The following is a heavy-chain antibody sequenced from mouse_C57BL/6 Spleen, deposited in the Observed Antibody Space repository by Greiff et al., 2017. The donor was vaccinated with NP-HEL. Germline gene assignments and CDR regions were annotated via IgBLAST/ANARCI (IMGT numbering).Heavy chain of an antibody. Sequence: QVQLQQSGAELVRPGTSVKVSCKASGYAFTNYLIEWLKQRPGQGLEWIGVINPGSGGTNYNGKFKGKATLTADKSSSTAYMQLSSLTSEASAFYVCAISYYDYDNYFDYWGQGTTLTVSS. CDR1: GYAFTNYL. CDR3: AISYYDYDNYFDY. J-gene: IGHJ2*01. D-gene: IGHD2-4*01. V-gene: IGHV1-54*01. CDR2: INPGSGGT.